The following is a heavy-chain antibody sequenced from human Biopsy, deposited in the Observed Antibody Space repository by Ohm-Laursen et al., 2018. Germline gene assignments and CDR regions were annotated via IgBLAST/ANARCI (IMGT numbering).Heavy chain of an antibody. CDR2: KFYRGTT. CDR1: GDSVSNNF. J-gene: IGHJ4*02. V-gene: IGHV4-59*08. D-gene: IGHD1-26*01. CDR3: ARLTRRGNIIFFDY. Sequence: SETLSLTRTVSGDSVSNNFWTWIRQPPGKTLEWIAYKFYRGTTTYNPSLKGRVIVSVDPPKSQISLKLASVTASDTAIYYCARLTRRGNIIFFDYWGQGTLVAVSS.